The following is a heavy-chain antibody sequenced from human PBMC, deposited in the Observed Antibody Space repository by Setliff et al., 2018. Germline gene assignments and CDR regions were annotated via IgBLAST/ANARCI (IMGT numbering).Heavy chain of an antibody. J-gene: IGHJ5*02. CDR2: IKEDGSEK. V-gene: IGHV3-7*03. CDR3: ARDGYPGTS. Sequence: PGGSLRLSCAASGFTFNKYWMSWVRQAPGKGLEWVANIKEDGSEKNYVDSVKGRFIISRDNARNSLYLQMNSLRVEDTAVYYCARDGYPGTSWGQGTLVTVSS. D-gene: IGHD2-2*03. CDR1: GFTFNKYW.